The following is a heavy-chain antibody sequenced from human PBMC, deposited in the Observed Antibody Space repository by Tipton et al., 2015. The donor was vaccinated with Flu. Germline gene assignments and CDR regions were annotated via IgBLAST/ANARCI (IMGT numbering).Heavy chain of an antibody. CDR1: GGSTSSSSYY. D-gene: IGHD3-16*02. CDR2: IYYSGST. V-gene: IGHV4-39*07. J-gene: IGHJ2*01. Sequence: TLSLTCTVSGGSTSSSSYYWGWIPQPPGKGLEWIGSIYYSGSTYCNPSLKSRVTISVDTSKNQFSLKLSSVTAADTAVYYCARDSRGTSYYDYIWGSYRYRYWYFDLWGRGTLVTVSS. CDR3: ARDSRGTSYYDYIWGSYRYRYWYFDL.